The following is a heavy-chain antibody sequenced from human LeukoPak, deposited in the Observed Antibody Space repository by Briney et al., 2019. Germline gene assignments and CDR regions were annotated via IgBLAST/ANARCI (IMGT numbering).Heavy chain of an antibody. Sequence: GGSLTLSCAASGFTFSSYAMSWVRQAPGKGLEWVSGISGSGDSTYYADSVKGRFTISRDNSKNTLYLQMNSLRAEDTAVYYCAKCTGQQLVPSSNYYGMDVWGQGTTVTVSS. CDR2: ISGSGDST. CDR1: GFTFSSYA. V-gene: IGHV3-23*01. J-gene: IGHJ6*02. D-gene: IGHD6-13*01. CDR3: AKCTGQQLVPSSNYYGMDV.